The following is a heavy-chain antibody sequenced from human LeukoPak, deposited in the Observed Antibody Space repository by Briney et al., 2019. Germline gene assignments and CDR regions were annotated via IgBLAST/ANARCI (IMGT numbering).Heavy chain of an antibody. CDR1: PYSFPSYS. D-gene: IGHD3-10*01. V-gene: IGHV5-10-1*01. CDR2: IQSSDSYT. CDR3: ASFPMVRVVPVGFDY. J-gene: IGHJ4*02. Sequence: GQSLKISCTGSPYSFPSYSISWVRHMPVKGLEWMGRIQSSDSYTNYTPSFQGRVTISADKSISTAYLQLSSLKASDTAMYYCASFPMVRVVPVGFDYWGQGTLVTVSS.